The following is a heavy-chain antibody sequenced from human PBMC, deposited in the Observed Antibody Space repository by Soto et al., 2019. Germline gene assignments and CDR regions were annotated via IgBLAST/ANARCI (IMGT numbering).Heavy chain of an antibody. Sequence: QVQLQESGPGLVKPSETLSLTCTVSGGSVSSGSYYWSWIRQPPGKGLEWIGYIYYSGSTNYNPSLPSRVTISVDTSKNQFSLKLSSVTAADTAVYYCARDGGEDYYDSSGYARGYWYFDLWGRGTLVTVSS. J-gene: IGHJ2*01. V-gene: IGHV4-61*01. CDR1: GGSVSSGSYY. CDR3: ARDGGEDYYDSSGYARGYWYFDL. D-gene: IGHD3-22*01. CDR2: IYYSGST.